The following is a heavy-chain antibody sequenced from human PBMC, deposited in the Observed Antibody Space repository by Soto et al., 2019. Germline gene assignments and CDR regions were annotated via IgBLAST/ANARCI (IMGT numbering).Heavy chain of an antibody. CDR1: GYSFTSYW. CDR3: ARRPYYDFWSGYYNRVTYGMDV. CDR2: IDPSDSYT. J-gene: IGHJ6*02. V-gene: IGHV5-10-1*01. D-gene: IGHD3-3*01. Sequence: GESLKISCKGSGYSFTSYWISWVRQMPGKGLEWMGRIDPSDSYTNYSPSFQGHVTISADKSISTAYLQWSSLKASDTAMYYCARRPYYDFWSGYYNRVTYGMDVWGQGTTVTVSS.